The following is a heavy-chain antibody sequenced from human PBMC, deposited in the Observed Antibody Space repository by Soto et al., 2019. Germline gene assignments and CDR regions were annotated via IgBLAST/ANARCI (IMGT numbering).Heavy chain of an antibody. J-gene: IGHJ3*02. CDR2: INHSGST. Sequence: SETLSLTCAVYGVSFSGYYWSWIRQPPGKGLEWIGEINHSGSTNYNPSLKSRVTISVDTSKNQFSLKLSSVTAADTAVYYCARDGGYSRPDAFDIWGQGTMVTVSS. CDR1: GVSFSGYY. V-gene: IGHV4-34*01. CDR3: ARDGGYSRPDAFDI. D-gene: IGHD3-16*01.